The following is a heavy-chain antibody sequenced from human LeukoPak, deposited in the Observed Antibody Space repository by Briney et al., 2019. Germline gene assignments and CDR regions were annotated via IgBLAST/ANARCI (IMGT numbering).Heavy chain of an antibody. V-gene: IGHV3-23*01. J-gene: IGHJ1*01. CDR3: ASPHDYGGNGAQH. D-gene: IGHD4-23*01. Sequence: YPGGSLRLSCAASGFTFSSYAMSWVRQAPGKGLEWVSAISGSGGSTYYADSVKGRLTISRDNSKNTLYLQMNSLRAEDTAVYYCASPHDYGGNGAQHWGQGTLVTVSS. CDR1: GFTFSSYA. CDR2: ISGSGGST.